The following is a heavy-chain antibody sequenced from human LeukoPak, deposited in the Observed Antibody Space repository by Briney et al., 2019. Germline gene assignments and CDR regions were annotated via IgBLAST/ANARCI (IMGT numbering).Heavy chain of an antibody. D-gene: IGHD5-18*01. CDR3: ARDRMDTGTYFDY. CDR2: ISTYNGNT. V-gene: IGHV1-18*01. J-gene: IGHJ4*02. CDR1: GYTFTTYG. Sequence: ASVKVTCKCSGYTFTTYGITWVRQAPAQGLEWMGWISTYNGNTNYEQKLQGRVTMTTYTSTSTAYMELRSLRSDDTAMYYCARDRMDTGTYFDYWGQGSLVTVSS.